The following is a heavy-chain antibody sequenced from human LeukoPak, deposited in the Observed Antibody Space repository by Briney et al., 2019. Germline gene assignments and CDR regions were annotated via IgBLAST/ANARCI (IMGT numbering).Heavy chain of an antibody. CDR3: ARSTNWKFDY. CDR2: IYYSGST. CDR1: GGSISSSSYY. Sequence: SETLSLTCTVSGGSISSSSYYWGWIRQPPGKGLEWIGSIYYSGSTNYNPSLKSRVTISVDTSKNQFSLKLSSVTAADTAFYYCARSTNWKFDYWGQGTLVTVSS. D-gene: IGHD1-20*01. J-gene: IGHJ4*02. V-gene: IGHV4-39*07.